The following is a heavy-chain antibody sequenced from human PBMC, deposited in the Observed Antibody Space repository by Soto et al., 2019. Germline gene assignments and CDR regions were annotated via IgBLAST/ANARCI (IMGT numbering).Heavy chain of an antibody. V-gene: IGHV4-30-2*06. D-gene: IGHD5-12*01. J-gene: IGHJ6*02. CDR2: IYHSGST. Sequence: PSETLSLTWAVSGGSISSGGYCWSWIRQSPGKGLEWIAYIYHSGSTYYNPSLKSRVTISVDTSKNQFSLKLSSVTAADTAVYYCARVRRGEMATIQYYYYGMDVWGQGTTVTVSS. CDR3: ARVRRGEMATIQYYYYGMDV. CDR1: GGSISSGGYC.